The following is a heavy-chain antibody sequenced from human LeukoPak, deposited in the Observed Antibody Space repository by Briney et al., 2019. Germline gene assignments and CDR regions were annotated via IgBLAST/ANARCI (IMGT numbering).Heavy chain of an antibody. Sequence: HPGESLRLSWAAAGFTFSSYEMNWVRQAPGKGMEWVSYISSSGSNIYYADSVKGRFTISRDNAKNSLYLQMNSLRAEDTAVYYCAELGITMIGGVWGKGNTVTISS. J-gene: IGHJ6*04. CDR1: GFTFSSYE. D-gene: IGHD3-10*02. CDR2: ISSSGSNI. CDR3: AELGITMIGGV. V-gene: IGHV3-48*03.